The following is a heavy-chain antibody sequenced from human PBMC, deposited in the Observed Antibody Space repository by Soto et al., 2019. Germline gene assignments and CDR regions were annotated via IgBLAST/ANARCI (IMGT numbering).Heavy chain of an antibody. CDR2: ISAYNGNT. V-gene: IGHV1-18*01. J-gene: IGHJ6*02. Sequence: QVRLVQSGAEVKKPGASVKVSCKASGYTFTSYGISWVRQAPGQGLGWMGWISAYNGNTNYAQKLQGRVTMTTDTSTSTAYMELRSLRSDDTAVYYCASSYCGGDCYSVYYYYGMDVWGQGTTVTVSS. D-gene: IGHD2-21*02. CDR1: GYTFTSYG. CDR3: ASSYCGGDCYSVYYYYGMDV.